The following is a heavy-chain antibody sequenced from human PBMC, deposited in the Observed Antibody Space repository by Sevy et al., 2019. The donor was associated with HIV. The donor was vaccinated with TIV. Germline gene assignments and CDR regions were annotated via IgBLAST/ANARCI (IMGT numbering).Heavy chain of an antibody. V-gene: IGHV4-39*01. CDR2: IYYSGST. CDR1: GGSISSSSYY. CDR3: ATSGSYSLNWFDP. Sequence: SETLSLTCTVSGGSISSSSYYWGWIRQPPGKGLEWIGSIYYSGSTYYNPSLKSRVTISVDTSKNQFSLKLSSVTAADTALYYCATSGSYSLNWFDPWGQGTLVTVSS. D-gene: IGHD1-26*01. J-gene: IGHJ5*02.